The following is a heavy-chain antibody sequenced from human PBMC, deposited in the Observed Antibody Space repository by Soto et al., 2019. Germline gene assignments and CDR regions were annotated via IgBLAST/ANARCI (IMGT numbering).Heavy chain of an antibody. J-gene: IGHJ4*02. CDR2: IRFDGSNE. CDR1: GGIFHGYG. CDR3: ARVGFGEAVFRGYLAF. V-gene: IGHV3-33*01. Sequence: GGSLRLSCAVPGGIFHGYGMHWVRQAPGKGLEWVAIIRFDGSNEEYADSVKGRFTISRDNSKNTLYLQMNTLGAEDTAVYYCARVGFGEAVFRGYLAFGGRGPGVTVSS. D-gene: IGHD3-16*01.